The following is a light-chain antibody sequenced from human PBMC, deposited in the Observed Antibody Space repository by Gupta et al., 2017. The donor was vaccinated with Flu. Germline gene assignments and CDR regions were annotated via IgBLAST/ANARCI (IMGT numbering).Light chain of an antibody. CDR1: QSVSSY. CDR3: QQRSNWPPWT. J-gene: IGKJ1*01. V-gene: IGKV3-11*01. CDR2: DAS. Sequence: EIVLTQSPATLSLSPGARATLSCRASQSVSSYLACYQQKPGQAPRLLIYDASNRATGIPARFSGSGSGTDFTLTISSLEPEDFAVYYCQQRSNWPPWTFGQGTKVEIK.